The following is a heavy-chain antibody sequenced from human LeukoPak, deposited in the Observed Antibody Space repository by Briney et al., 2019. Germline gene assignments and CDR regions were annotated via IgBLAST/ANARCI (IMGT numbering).Heavy chain of an antibody. CDR2: IYTSGST. CDR1: VGSISSGGYS. D-gene: IGHD6-6*01. J-gene: IGHJ4*02. CDR3: AREGHAGYSSSSASFDY. Sequence: PSVTLSLTGAVSVGSISSGGYSWSWIRQPAGKGLEWIGRIYTSGSTNYNPSLKSRVTMSVDTSKNQFSLKLSSVTAADTAVYYCAREGHAGYSSSSASFDYWGQGTLVTVSS. V-gene: IGHV4-61*02.